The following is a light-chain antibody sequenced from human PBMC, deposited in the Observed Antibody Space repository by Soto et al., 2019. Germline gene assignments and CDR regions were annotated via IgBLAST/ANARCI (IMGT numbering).Light chain of an antibody. CDR2: GNA. CDR3: QSYDNSLSGVL. V-gene: IGLV1-40*01. CDR1: SSNIGADYD. J-gene: IGLJ2*01. Sequence: QSVLTQPPSVSGAPGQRVTISCTGSSSNIGADYDVHWYQHLPGTAPKLLIYGNACRPSGVPDRFSGSKSGTSASLAITGLQAEDEADYYCQSYDNSLSGVLFGGGTKLTVL.